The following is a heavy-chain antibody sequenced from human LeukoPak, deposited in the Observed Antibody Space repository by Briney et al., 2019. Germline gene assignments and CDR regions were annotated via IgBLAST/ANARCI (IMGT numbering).Heavy chain of an antibody. CDR2: INHSGST. J-gene: IGHJ4*02. D-gene: IGHD6-6*01. CDR1: GGSFSGYY. Sequence: SETLSLTCAVYGGSFSGYYWSWIRQPPGKGLEWIGEINHSGSTNYNPSLKSRVTISVDTSKNQFSLKLSSVTAADTAVYYCARGVAARAYGYWGQGTLFTVSS. CDR3: ARGVAARAYGY. V-gene: IGHV4-34*01.